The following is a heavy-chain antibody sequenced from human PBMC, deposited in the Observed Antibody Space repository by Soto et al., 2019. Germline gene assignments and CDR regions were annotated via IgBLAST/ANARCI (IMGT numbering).Heavy chain of an antibody. Sequence: SETLSLTCAVYGGSFSGYFWTWIRQPPGKGLEWIGEINHSGSTNYNPSLKSRVTMSVDTSKNQFSLNLSSVTAADTAVYYCARLRRTMVRGVITDRSFDYWGQGTLVTVSS. V-gene: IGHV4-34*01. CDR2: INHSGST. J-gene: IGHJ4*02. D-gene: IGHD3-10*01. CDR3: ARLRRTMVRGVITDRSFDY. CDR1: GGSFSGYF.